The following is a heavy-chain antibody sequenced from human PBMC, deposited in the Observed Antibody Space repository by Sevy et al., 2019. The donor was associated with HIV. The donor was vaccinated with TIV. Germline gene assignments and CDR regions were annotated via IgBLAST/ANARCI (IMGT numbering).Heavy chain of an antibody. V-gene: IGHV4-39*01. CDR3: AILRQLKQAGPDGY. Sequence: SETLSLTCTVSGGSISSSSYYWGWIRQPPGKGLEWIGSIYYSGSTYYNPSLKGRVTISVDTSKNQFSLKLSSVTAADTAVYYCAILRQLKQAGPDGYWGQGTLVSVSS. D-gene: IGHD3-10*01. CDR1: GGSISSSSYY. J-gene: IGHJ4*02. CDR2: IYYSGST.